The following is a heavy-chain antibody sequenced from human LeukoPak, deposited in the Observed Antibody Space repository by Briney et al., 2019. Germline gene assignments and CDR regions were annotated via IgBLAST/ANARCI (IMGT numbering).Heavy chain of an antibody. CDR1: GGSIRSYY. V-gene: IGHV4-59*01. D-gene: IGHD3-3*01. J-gene: IGHJ4*02. CDR2: IHHSGST. Sequence: SETLSLTCTVSGGSIRSYYWSWVRQPPGKGLEWIGYIHHSGSTNYNPSLKSRVNLSVDMAKNQISLKMSSVTAADTAVYYCARSRVWSDYWGYFDYWGQGILVTVSS. CDR3: ARSRVWSDYWGYFDY.